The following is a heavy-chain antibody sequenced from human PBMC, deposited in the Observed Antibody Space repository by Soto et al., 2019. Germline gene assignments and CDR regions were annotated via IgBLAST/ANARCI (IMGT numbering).Heavy chain of an antibody. CDR2: IKSRAHGGTT. CDR3: TSDVGHMSLPLFSS. V-gene: IGHV3-15*01. CDR1: GFSFTDAW. Sequence: EVQLVESGGGLVEPGGSLRLSCAASGFSFTDAWMGWVRQAPGRGLEWVGRIKSRAHGGTTDFPASVKGRFSISRDDSKSTLYLQMSSLQTEDPAVYHCTSDVGHMSLPLFSSWGQGTLVTVSS. D-gene: IGHD1-26*01. J-gene: IGHJ5*02.